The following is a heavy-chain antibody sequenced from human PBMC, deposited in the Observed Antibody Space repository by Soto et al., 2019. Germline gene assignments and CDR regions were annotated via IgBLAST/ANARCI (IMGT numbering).Heavy chain of an antibody. CDR1: GYSFTCYW. CDR2: IYPGDSDT. D-gene: IGHD5-18*01. CDR3: ARQRGYSYERYYYYYYGMDV. Sequence: GESLKISCKGSGYSFTCYWIGWVRQMPGKGLEWMGIIYPGDSDTRYSPSFQGQVTISADKSISTAYLQWSSLKASDTAMYYCARQRGYSYERYYYYYYGMDVWGQGTTVTVSS. J-gene: IGHJ6*02. V-gene: IGHV5-51*01.